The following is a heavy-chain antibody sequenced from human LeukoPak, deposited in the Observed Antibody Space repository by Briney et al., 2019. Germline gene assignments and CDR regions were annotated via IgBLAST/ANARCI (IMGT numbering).Heavy chain of an antibody. V-gene: IGHV3-23*01. CDR1: GFTFSSNP. Sequence: PGGSLRLSCAGSGFTFSSNPLSWVRQAPGKGLEWVSAINPSGGNTYYADSVRGRFTISRDNSKNTLYLQMNGLRAEDTAVYYCAKAERDYWGQGTLVTVSS. CDR3: AKAERDY. J-gene: IGHJ4*02. CDR2: INPSGGNT.